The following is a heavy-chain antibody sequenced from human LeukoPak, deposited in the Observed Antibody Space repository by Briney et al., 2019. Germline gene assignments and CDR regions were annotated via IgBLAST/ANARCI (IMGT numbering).Heavy chain of an antibody. CDR3: ARFTPQGYGWGGYNRFDP. V-gene: IGHV4-59*01. D-gene: IGHD3-16*01. CDR1: GGSISSYY. Sequence: SETLSLTCTVSGGSISSYYWSWIRQPPGKGLEWIGYIYYSGSTNYSPSLKSRVTISVDTSKNQFSLNLTSVTAADTAVYYCARFTPQGYGWGGYNRFDPWGQGTLVTVSS. J-gene: IGHJ5*02. CDR2: IYYSGST.